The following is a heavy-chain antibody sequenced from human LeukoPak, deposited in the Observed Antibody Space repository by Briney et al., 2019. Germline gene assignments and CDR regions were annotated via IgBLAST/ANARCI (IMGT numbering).Heavy chain of an antibody. CDR3: AKVGGYYGAGASFDY. J-gene: IGHJ4*02. CDR1: GFTFSTYG. D-gene: IGHD3-10*01. Sequence: GGSLRLSCAVSGFTFSTYGMSWVRQTPGKGLEWVSTISASGDTTDYADSVKGRFTISRDNSQNTLYLQMSSLRADDTAVYYCAKVGGYYGAGASFDYWGQGTLVTASS. CDR2: ISASGDTT. V-gene: IGHV3-23*01.